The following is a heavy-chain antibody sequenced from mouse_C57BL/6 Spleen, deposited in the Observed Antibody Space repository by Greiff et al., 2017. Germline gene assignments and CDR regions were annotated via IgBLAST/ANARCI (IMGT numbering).Heavy chain of an antibody. CDR2: INPGSGGT. J-gene: IGHJ3*01. D-gene: IGHD1-1*01. CDR3: AREDYYGSSYGGCAY. V-gene: IGHV1-54*01. CDR1: GYAFTNYL. Sequence: QVQLQQSGAELVRPGTSVKVSCKASGYAFTNYLIEWVKQRPGQGLEWIGVINPGSGGTNYNEKFKGKATLTADKSSSTAYMQLSSLTSEDSAVYFCAREDYYGSSYGGCAYWGQGTLVTVSA.